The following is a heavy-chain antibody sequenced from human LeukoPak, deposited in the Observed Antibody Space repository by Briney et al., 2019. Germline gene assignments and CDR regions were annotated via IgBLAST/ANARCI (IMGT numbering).Heavy chain of an antibody. J-gene: IGHJ4*02. CDR2: MRSDGSDE. CDR3: RKHYSSSYN. CDR1: GFIFSIYG. D-gene: IGHD3-22*01. Sequence: PGGSLRLSCAASGFIFSIYGMHWVRQAPGKGLEWVAFMRSDGSDEYYADSVKGRFTISRGTSKNTLFLQMNSLRAEDTAVYYCRKHYSSSYNSGQRTLVTVSS. V-gene: IGHV3-30*02.